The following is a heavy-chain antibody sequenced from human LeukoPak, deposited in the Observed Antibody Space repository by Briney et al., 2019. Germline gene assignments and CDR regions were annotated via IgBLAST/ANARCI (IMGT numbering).Heavy chain of an antibody. CDR1: GFTFSSYE. Sequence: PGGSLRLSCAASGFTFSSYEMNWVRQAPGKGLEWVSSISSSSSYIYYADSVKGRFTISRDNAKNSLYLQMNSLRAEDTAVYYCARGAYSYGDFDYWGQGTLVTVSS. J-gene: IGHJ4*02. V-gene: IGHV3-21*01. CDR3: ARGAYSYGDFDY. CDR2: ISSSSSYI. D-gene: IGHD5-18*01.